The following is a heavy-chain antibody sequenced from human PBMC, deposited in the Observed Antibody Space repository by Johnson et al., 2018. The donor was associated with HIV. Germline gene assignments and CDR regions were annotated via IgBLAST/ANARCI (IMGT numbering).Heavy chain of an antibody. D-gene: IGHD3-10*01. CDR3: ARDGGYGSGPPDAFDI. J-gene: IGHJ3*02. CDR2: IKQDGSEK. V-gene: IGHV3-7*03. Sequence: VQLVESGGGLVQPGGSLRLSCAASGFTFSSYWMSWVRQAPGKGLEWVANIKQDGSEKYYVDSVKGRFTISRDNAKNSLYLQMNSLRAEDTALYYCARDGGYGSGPPDAFDIWGQGTMVTVSS. CDR1: GFTFSSYW.